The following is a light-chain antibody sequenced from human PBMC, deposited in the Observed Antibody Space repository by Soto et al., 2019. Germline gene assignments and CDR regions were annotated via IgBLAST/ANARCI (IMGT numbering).Light chain of an antibody. V-gene: IGLV2-23*01. CDR1: SSDIGSYDR. Sequence: QSALTQPASVSGSPGQSITISCTGTSSDIGSYDRVSWYQWHPGKAPKLIIYEDYRRPSQISNRFSGSKSGNTASLTISGIQAEDEADYYCCAYAGSNMFAVFGGGTKLTVL. J-gene: IGLJ2*01. CDR3: CAYAGSNMFAV. CDR2: EDY.